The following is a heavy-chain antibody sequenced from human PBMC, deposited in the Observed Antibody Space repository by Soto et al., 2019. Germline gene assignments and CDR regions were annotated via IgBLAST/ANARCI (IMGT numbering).Heavy chain of an antibody. Sequence: QVQLQESGPGLVKPSQTLSLTCTVSGGSISSGNYYWSWIRQPPGKGLGWIGFISYSGSAYYTPSLKSRVTISVDTSKNQFSLYLSFVTAADTAVYYCATMGTPATGLYYFDYWGQGTLVTVSS. D-gene: IGHD2-15*01. CDR1: GGSISSGNYY. CDR2: ISYSGSA. J-gene: IGHJ4*02. CDR3: ATMGTPATGLYYFDY. V-gene: IGHV4-30-4*01.